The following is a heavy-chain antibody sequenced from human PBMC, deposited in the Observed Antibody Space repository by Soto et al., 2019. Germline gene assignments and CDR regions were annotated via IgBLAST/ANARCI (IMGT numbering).Heavy chain of an antibody. D-gene: IGHD2-2*01. V-gene: IGHV3-23*01. CDR3: VPLCRFCSTTTPS. CDR1: GFTFSTYA. J-gene: IGHJ4*02. Sequence: EVQLLESGGGLVQPGGSLRLSCAASGFTFSTYAMSWVRQAPRKGLEWVSAISGNGGDYTYYADSVKGRFTISRDNSKNTLYLQMNSLRAEDTTVYYCVPLCRFCSTTTPSWGQGTLVTVSS. CDR2: ISGNGGDYT.